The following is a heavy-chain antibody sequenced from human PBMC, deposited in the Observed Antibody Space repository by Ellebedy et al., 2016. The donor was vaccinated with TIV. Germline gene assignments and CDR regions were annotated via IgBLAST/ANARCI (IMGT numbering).Heavy chain of an antibody. D-gene: IGHD1-26*01. CDR2: IYGGDST. J-gene: IGHJ4*02. CDR3: AREGGTYYSAHFDQ. V-gene: IGHV3-53*01. Sequence: GESLKISCAASGFTVSGNYMSWVRQAPGKGLEWVSVIYGGDSTYYVDSVKGRFTTSRDNFGNMLYLQMNSLGAEDTAVYYCAREGGTYYSAHFDQWGQGTPVTVSS. CDR1: GFTVSGNY.